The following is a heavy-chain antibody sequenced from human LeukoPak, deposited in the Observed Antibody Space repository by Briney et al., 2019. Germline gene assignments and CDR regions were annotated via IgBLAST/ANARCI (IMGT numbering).Heavy chain of an antibody. CDR1: GGSISSYY. D-gene: IGHD3-10*01. V-gene: IGHV4-59*01. Sequence: SETLSLTCIVSGGSISSYYWSWIRQPPGKGLEWIGYIYYSGSTNYNPSLKSRVTISVDTSKNQFSLKLSSVTAADTAVYYCAGDRYYGSGSYSSYYYYGMDVWGQGTTVTVSS. J-gene: IGHJ6*02. CDR2: IYYSGST. CDR3: AGDRYYGSGSYSSYYYYGMDV.